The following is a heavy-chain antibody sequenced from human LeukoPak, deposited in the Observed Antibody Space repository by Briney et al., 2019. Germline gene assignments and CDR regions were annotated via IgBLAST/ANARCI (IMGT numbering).Heavy chain of an antibody. J-gene: IGHJ4*02. CDR2: INPNSGGT. CDR1: GYTFTDYY. Sequence: GASVKVSCKASGYTFTDYYIFWVRQAPGQGLEWMGWINPNSGGTTYAQKFQGRVTLSRDTSISTAYMELTRLTSDDTAVYYCSREDYWGQGSLSPSPQ. CDR3: SREDY. V-gene: IGHV1-2*02.